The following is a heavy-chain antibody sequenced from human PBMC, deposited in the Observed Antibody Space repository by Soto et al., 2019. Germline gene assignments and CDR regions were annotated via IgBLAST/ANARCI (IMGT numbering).Heavy chain of an antibody. D-gene: IGHD5-12*01. CDR3: VRGGQNTNTLFNS. V-gene: IGHV3-23*01. Sequence: EVQLLESGGGLVQPGGSLRLSCAASGLTLSTLAMTWVRQAPGQGLMWVSAISGDDDNTWYADSVKGRFTISRDKSKNTLFLHKKSLREEDTAVYYCVRGGQNTNTLFNSWGQGALVTVSS. J-gene: IGHJ4*02. CDR2: ISGDDDNT. CDR1: GLTLSTLA.